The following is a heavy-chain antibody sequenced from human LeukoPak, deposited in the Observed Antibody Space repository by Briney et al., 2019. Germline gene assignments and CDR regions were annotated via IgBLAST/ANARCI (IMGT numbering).Heavy chain of an antibody. CDR2: INHSGST. J-gene: IGHJ5*02. CDR1: GGSFSGYY. V-gene: IGHV4-34*01. D-gene: IGHD6-13*01. Sequence: SSETPSLTCAVYGGSFSGYYWSWIRQPPGKGLEWIGEINHSGSTNYNPSLKSRVTISVDTSKNQFSLKLSSVTAADTAVYYCAREKQKRIAAAGTYGWFDPWGQGTLVTVSS. CDR3: AREKQKRIAAAGTYGWFDP.